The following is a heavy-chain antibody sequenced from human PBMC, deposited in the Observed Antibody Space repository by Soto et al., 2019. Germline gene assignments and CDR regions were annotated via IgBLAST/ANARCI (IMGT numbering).Heavy chain of an antibody. D-gene: IGHD4-17*01. V-gene: IGHV3-30-3*01. Sequence: QVQLVESGGGVVQPGRSLRLSCAASGFTFSSYAMHWVRQAPGKGLEWVAVISYDGSNKYYADSVKGRFTISRDNSENTLYLQMNSLIAEDTAVYYCASLDYGGNSDWYFDLWGRGTLVTVSS. J-gene: IGHJ2*01. CDR1: GFTFSSYA. CDR3: ASLDYGGNSDWYFDL. CDR2: ISYDGSNK.